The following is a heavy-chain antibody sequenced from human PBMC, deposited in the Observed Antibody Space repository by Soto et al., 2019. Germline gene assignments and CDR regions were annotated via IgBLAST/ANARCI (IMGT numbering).Heavy chain of an antibody. Sequence: PSETLSLTCAVSSGSISSSNWWSWVRQPPGKGLEWIGEIYHSGSTNYNPSLKSRVTISVDKSKNQFSLKLSSVTAADTAVYYCARVVVAAYAEDYYYMDVWGKGTTVTVSS. V-gene: IGHV4-4*02. CDR1: SGSISSSNW. D-gene: IGHD2-15*01. CDR2: IYHSGST. J-gene: IGHJ6*03. CDR3: ARVVVAAYAEDYYYMDV.